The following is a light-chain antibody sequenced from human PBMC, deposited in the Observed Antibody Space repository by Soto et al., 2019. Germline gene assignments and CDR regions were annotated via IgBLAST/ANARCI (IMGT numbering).Light chain of an antibody. J-gene: IGKJ2*01. V-gene: IGKV1-39*01. CDR2: AAS. CDR1: QSISNY. Sequence: DMQMAQSPASLSASVGDRVTITCRAGQSISNYLNWYQQKPGKAPKLLIYAASSLHSGVPSRFSGSGSGTDFTLTISSLQPEDFATYYCQRSDNTPYTFGPGTTL. CDR3: QRSDNTPYT.